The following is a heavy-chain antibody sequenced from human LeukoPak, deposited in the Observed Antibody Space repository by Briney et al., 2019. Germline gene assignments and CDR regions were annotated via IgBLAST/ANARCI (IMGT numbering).Heavy chain of an antibody. V-gene: IGHV3-30*04. Sequence: PGRSLRLSCAASGFTFSSYPMHWVRQAPGKGLEWVATISSDGRDKNYAESVKGRFSISRDNSKNTLSLYMSSLRADGTGVYFCARELVPYYFDSWGQGTLVIVSS. CDR3: ARELVPYYFDS. D-gene: IGHD4/OR15-4a*01. J-gene: IGHJ4*02. CDR1: GFTFSSYP. CDR2: ISSDGRDK.